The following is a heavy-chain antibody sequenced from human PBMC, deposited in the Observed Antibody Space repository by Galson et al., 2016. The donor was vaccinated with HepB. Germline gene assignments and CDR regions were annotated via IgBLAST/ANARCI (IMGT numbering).Heavy chain of an antibody. D-gene: IGHD2/OR15-2a*01. CDR1: GSTISGSW. CDR2: ISQDGSGK. Sequence: SLRLSCAVSGSTISGSWMYWVRQAPGKGLEWVANISQDGSGKNYVDSVKGRFTISRDDAKNSLYLQMDSLRAEDTAVYYCARGAFLGGQGTLVTVSS. J-gene: IGHJ4*02. CDR3: ARGAFL. V-gene: IGHV3-7*01.